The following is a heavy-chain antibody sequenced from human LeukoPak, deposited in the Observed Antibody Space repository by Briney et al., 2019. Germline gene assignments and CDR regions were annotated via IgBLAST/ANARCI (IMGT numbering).Heavy chain of an antibody. D-gene: IGHD6-13*01. CDR3: ARGGTVTSSSWSGGAFDI. CDR2: IGTAGDT. J-gene: IGHJ3*02. Sequence: PGGSLRLSCAASGFTFSSYDMHWVRQATGKGLEWVSAIGTAGDTYYPGSVKGRFTISRENAKNSLYLQMNSLRAGDTAVYYCARGGTVTSSSWSGGAFDIWGQGTMVTVSS. V-gene: IGHV3-13*01. CDR1: GFTFSSYD.